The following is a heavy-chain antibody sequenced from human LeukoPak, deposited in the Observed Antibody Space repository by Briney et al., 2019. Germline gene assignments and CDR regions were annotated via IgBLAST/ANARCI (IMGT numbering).Heavy chain of an antibody. J-gene: IGHJ4*02. V-gene: IGHV3-30-3*01. CDR2: ISDDGSNK. Sequence: PWRSLRLSCAASGFTFSSYAMHWVRQAPGKGLEWVAVISDDGSNKYYADSVKGRFTISRDNSKNTLYLQMNSLRAEDTAVYYCARAGRYSYGFWYYFDYWGQGTLVTVSS. D-gene: IGHD5-18*01. CDR3: ARAGRYSYGFWYYFDY. CDR1: GFTFSSYA.